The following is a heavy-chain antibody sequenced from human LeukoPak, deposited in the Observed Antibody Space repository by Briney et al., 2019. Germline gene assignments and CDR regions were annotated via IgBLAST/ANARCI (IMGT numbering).Heavy chain of an antibody. J-gene: IGHJ4*02. CDR2: IYNGGNT. CDR3: AAGPWELDF. V-gene: IGHV4-4*09. CDR1: GVSINTYY. D-gene: IGHD1-26*01. Sequence: SETLSLTCTVSGVSINTYYASWIRQAPGKGLEFIGFIYNGGNTNYNPSLKSRATISVDMSNNQFSLRLTSVTAADTAMYYCAAGPWELDFWGQGTLVTVSS.